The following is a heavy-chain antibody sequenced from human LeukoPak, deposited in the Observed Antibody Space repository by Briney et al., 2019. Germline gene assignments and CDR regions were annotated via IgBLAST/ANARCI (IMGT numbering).Heavy chain of an antibody. D-gene: IGHD5-24*01. V-gene: IGHV1-69*05. CDR3: ARSRRAGYNVFYFDS. Sequence: SVKVSSKPSGGTFSSYGVSWVRQAPGQGLEWMGGIIPIFRATNYAQRFRGRVTITTDESTSTVYMELSSLRSEDTAVYFCARSRRAGYNVFYFDSWGQGTLVTVSS. CDR1: GGTFSSYG. CDR2: IIPIFRAT. J-gene: IGHJ4*02.